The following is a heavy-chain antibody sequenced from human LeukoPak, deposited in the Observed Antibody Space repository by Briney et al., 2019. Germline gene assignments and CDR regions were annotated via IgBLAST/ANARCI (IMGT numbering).Heavy chain of an antibody. V-gene: IGHV3-7*04. CDR3: VRGRCQM. Sequence: GGSLTHSRVVSGFTFSNFWMSWVRQAPGKGLEWVANIKQDGSEVRYVDSVKGRLTISRDNAKNSLFLQMDSLRAEDSAVYYCVRGRCQMWGQGTLVTVSS. J-gene: IGHJ1*01. CDR2: IKQDGSEV. CDR1: GFTFSNFW.